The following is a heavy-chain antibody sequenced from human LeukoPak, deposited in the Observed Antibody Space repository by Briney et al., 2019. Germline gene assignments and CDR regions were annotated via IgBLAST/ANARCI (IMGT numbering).Heavy chain of an antibody. Sequence: KTSETLSLTCAVYGGSFSGYYRSWIRRPPGRGLEWIGEIHHSGSTNYNPSLKSRVTISVGTSKNQFSLKLSSVTAADTGVYYCARALENYYGSGTYPDYWGQGTLVTVSS. CDR2: IHHSGST. CDR1: GGSFSGYY. V-gene: IGHV4-34*01. J-gene: IGHJ4*02. D-gene: IGHD3-10*01. CDR3: ARALENYYGSGTYPDY.